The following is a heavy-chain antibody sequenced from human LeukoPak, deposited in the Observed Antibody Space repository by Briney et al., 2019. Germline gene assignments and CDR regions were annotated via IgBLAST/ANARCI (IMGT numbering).Heavy chain of an antibody. CDR2: ISGSGSNT. CDR3: TRSTGDRSFFDY. Sequence: GGSLRLSCAASGFTFSNYAMTWVRQAPGKGLEWVSVISGSGSNTDYADSVKGRITISRDNAKNTLYLQMSSLRAEDTAVYYCTRSTGDRSFFDYWGQGTLVTVSS. J-gene: IGHJ4*02. D-gene: IGHD7-27*01. CDR1: GFTFSNYA. V-gene: IGHV3-23*01.